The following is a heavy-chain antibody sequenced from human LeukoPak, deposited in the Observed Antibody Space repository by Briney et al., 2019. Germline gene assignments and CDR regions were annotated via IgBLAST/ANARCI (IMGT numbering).Heavy chain of an antibody. CDR2: ISGSGGST. CDR3: AKVGGSYSYYFDY. V-gene: IGHV3-23*01. CDR1: GITFSSYA. D-gene: IGHD1-26*01. J-gene: IGHJ4*02. Sequence: GGSLRLSCAASGITFSSYAMSWVRQAPGKGLEWVSGISGSGGSTYYADSVKGRFTISRDNSKNTLYLQMNSLRVEGTAVYYCAKVGGSYSYYFDYWGQGTLVTVSS.